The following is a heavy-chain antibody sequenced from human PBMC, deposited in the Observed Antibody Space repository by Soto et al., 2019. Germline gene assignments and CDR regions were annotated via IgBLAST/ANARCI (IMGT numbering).Heavy chain of an antibody. D-gene: IGHD3-22*01. CDR1: GYTFTRYN. J-gene: IGHJ4*02. V-gene: IGHV1-3*01. CDR2: INAGNGNT. Sequence: QVQFVQSGAEVKKPGSSVKVSCKTPGYTFTRYNMHWVRQAPGQRLEWMGWINAGNGNTRYSQNFQGRVNFTRDTPGNTAYPELNRIISEDTAVYYSGRPQDYDDGLDSWGKGTLVTVSS. CDR3: GRPQDYDDGLDS.